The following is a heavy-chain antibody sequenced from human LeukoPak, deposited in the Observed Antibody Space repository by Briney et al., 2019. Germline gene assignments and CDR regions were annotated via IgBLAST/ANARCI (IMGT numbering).Heavy chain of an antibody. D-gene: IGHD3-10*01. CDR2: INHSGST. CDR1: GGSFSGYY. J-gene: IGHJ6*02. Sequence: PSETLSLTCAVYGGSFSGYYWSWIRQPPGKGLEWIGEINHSGSTNYNPSLKSRVTISVDTSKNQFSLKLSSVTAADTAVYYCARVRSAITMVRGVTGRSGMDVWGQGTTVTVSS. V-gene: IGHV4-34*01. CDR3: ARVRSAITMVRGVTGRSGMDV.